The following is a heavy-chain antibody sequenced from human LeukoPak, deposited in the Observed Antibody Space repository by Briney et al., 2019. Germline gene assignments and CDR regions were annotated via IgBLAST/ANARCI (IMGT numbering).Heavy chain of an antibody. J-gene: IGHJ4*02. V-gene: IGHV3-23*01. Sequence: GGSLRLSCAASGFTFSSYAMSWVRQAPGKGLEWVSAIRGSGGSTYYADSVKGRFTISRDNSKNTLYLQMNSLRAEDTAVYYCAKDLGIVVVITTQFDYWGQGTLVTVSS. D-gene: IGHD3-22*01. CDR2: IRGSGGST. CDR3: AKDLGIVVVITTQFDY. CDR1: GFTFSSYA.